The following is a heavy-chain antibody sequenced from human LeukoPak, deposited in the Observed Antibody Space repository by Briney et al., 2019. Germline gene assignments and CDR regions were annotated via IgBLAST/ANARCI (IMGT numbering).Heavy chain of an antibody. J-gene: IGHJ3*02. V-gene: IGHV3-48*01. CDR1: GFTFSSYS. Sequence: GGSLRLSCAASGFTFSSYSMNWVRKAPGKGLEWVSYISSSSSTIYYADSVKGRFTISRDNAKNSLYLQMNSLRAEDTAVYYCARDSRENAFDIWGQGTMVTVSS. CDR3: ARDSRENAFDI. D-gene: IGHD2-2*01. CDR2: ISSSSSTI.